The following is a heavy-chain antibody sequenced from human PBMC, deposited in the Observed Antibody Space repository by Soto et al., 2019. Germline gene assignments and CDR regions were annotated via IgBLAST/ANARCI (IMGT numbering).Heavy chain of an antibody. Sequence: ASVKVSCKASGYTFTSYGISWVRQAPGQGLEWMGWISAYNGNTNYAQKLQGRVTMTTDTSTSTAYMELRSLRSDDTAVYYCARDIPYDYICGSSFAYDYWGQRTLVTVSS. J-gene: IGHJ4*02. CDR2: ISAYNGNT. CDR1: GYTFTSYG. V-gene: IGHV1-18*01. CDR3: ARDIPYDYICGSSFAYDY. D-gene: IGHD3-16*01.